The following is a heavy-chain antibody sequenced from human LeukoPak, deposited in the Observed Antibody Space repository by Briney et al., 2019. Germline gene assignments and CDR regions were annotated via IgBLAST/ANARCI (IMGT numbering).Heavy chain of an antibody. CDR3: ARVRVYNWNYYFDY. CDR1: GFTVSSNY. CDR2: IYSGGST. V-gene: IGHV3-53*04. J-gene: IGHJ4*02. D-gene: IGHD1-7*01. Sequence: GGSLRLSCAASGFTVSSNYMSWVRQAPGKGLEWVSVIYSGGSTYYADSVKGRFTISRHNYKNTLYLQMNSLRAEDTAVYYCARVRVYNWNYYFDYWGQGTLVTVSS.